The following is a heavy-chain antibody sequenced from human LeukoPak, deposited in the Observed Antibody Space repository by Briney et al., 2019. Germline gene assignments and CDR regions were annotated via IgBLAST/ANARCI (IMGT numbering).Heavy chain of an antibody. CDR2: INHSGST. V-gene: IGHV4-34*01. J-gene: IGHJ4*02. CDR3: ARAPRYSYGPLGLGY. CDR1: GGSFSGYY. Sequence: PSETLSLTCAVYGGSFSGYYWSWIRQPPGKGLEWIGEINHSGSTNYNPSLKSRVTISVDTSKNQISLKLSSVTAADTAVYYCARAPRYSYGPLGLGYWGQGTLVTVSS. D-gene: IGHD5-18*01.